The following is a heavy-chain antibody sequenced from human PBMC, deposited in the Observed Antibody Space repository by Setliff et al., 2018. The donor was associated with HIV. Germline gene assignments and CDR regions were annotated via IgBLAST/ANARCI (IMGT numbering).Heavy chain of an antibody. CDR3: VKDSLIGWIDPELFAFDI. CDR1: GGSFSGYY. CDR2: IKEDGSEK. D-gene: IGHD3-10*01. Sequence: ETLSLTCAVYGGSFSGYYWSWNRQPPGKGLEWVANIKEDGSEKYYVDSLKDRFTISRDNSKNSLYLQMNSLRTEDTALYYCVKDSLIGWIDPELFAFDIWGQGTMVTVSS. V-gene: IGHV3-7*03. J-gene: IGHJ3*02.